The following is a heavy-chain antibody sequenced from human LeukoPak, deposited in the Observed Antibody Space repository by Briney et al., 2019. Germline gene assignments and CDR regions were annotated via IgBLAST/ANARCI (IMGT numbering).Heavy chain of an antibody. J-gene: IGHJ5*02. Sequence: SETLSLTCSVSGGSISSYYWSWIRQPPGKGLEWIGYIYYSGYTNYNPSLKSRVTISVDTSKNQFSLKLSSVTAEDTAVYYCARVINSGYDNRGCFDPWGQGTLVTVSS. V-gene: IGHV4-59*01. CDR1: GGSISSYY. CDR2: IYYSGYT. D-gene: IGHD5-12*01. CDR3: ARVINSGYDNRGCFDP.